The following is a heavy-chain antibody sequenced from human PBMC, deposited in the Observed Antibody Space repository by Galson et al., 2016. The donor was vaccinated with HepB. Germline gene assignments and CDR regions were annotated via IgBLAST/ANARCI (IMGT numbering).Heavy chain of an antibody. CDR3: TRDVGYSTGWHPYNWFDP. CDR1: GFSLSDSA. Sequence: SLRLSCAASGFSLSDSAIHWVRQAPGKGLEWIGRIRRKTHYYATVYAESVKGRFSISRDDSQNTAFLQMNTLKTDDTAMYYCTRDVGYSTGWHPYNWFDPWGQGTLVTVSS. D-gene: IGHD6-19*01. CDR2: IRRKTHYYAT. J-gene: IGHJ5*02. V-gene: IGHV3-73*01.